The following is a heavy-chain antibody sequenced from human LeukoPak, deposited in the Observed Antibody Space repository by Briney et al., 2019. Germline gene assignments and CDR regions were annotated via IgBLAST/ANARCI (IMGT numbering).Heavy chain of an antibody. J-gene: IGHJ2*01. CDR2: IYSGASA. Sequence: GRSLRLSCAASGFTVSSNYMSWVRHAPGKGLEWVSVIYSGASAYYADSVKGRFTISRDNSKNTLYLQMNSLTAEDTAVYYCASRAVWFGELPQDWYFDLWGRGTMVTVSS. CDR3: ASRAVWFGELPQDWYFDL. CDR1: GFTVSSNY. D-gene: IGHD3-10*01. V-gene: IGHV3-66*01.